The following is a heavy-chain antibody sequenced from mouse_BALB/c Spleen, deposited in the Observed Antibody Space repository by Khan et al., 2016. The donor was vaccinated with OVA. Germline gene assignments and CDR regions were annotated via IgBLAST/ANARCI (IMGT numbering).Heavy chain of an antibody. CDR3: ARPPYFSYVMDN. J-gene: IGHJ4*01. CDR1: GYTFTKSG. Sequence: QIQLVQSGPELKKPGETVKISCKASGYTFTKSGMNWVKQAPGKGLKWMGWINTYTGEPTYVDDFKGRFAFSLETSDSTAYLQINNLKNEDTATYFCARPPYFSYVMDNWGQGTSVTVSS. CDR2: INTYTGEP. V-gene: IGHV9-3-1*01. D-gene: IGHD2-10*01.